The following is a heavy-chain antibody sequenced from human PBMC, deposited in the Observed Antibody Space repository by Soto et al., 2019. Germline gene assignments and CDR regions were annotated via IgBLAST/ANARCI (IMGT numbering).Heavy chain of an antibody. D-gene: IGHD3-10*01. Sequence: SVKVSCKASGGTFSSYTISWVRQAPGQGLEWMGRIIPILGIANYAQKFQGRVTMTRDTSTSTVYMELSSLRSEDTAVYYCARHMVRGNWFDPWGQGTLVTVSS. CDR1: GGTFSSYT. CDR3: ARHMVRGNWFDP. V-gene: IGHV1-69*02. CDR2: IIPILGIA. J-gene: IGHJ5*02.